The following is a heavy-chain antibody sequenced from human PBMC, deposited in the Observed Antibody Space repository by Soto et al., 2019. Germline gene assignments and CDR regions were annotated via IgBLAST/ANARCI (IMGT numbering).Heavy chain of an antibody. CDR3: AKDGSYYDSPTESDY. V-gene: IGHV3-23*01. J-gene: IGHJ4*02. D-gene: IGHD3-22*01. Sequence: GGSLRLSCAACGFTFSSYTMTWVRQAPGRGLEWVSSISGSGGFTYYADSVKGRFTISRDNSKNTLYVQMNSLRAEDTAIYYCAKDGSYYDSPTESDYWGQGTLVTVSS. CDR2: ISGSGGFT. CDR1: GFTFSSYT.